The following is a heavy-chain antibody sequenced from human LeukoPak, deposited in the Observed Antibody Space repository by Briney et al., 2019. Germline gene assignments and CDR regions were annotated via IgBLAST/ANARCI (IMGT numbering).Heavy chain of an antibody. V-gene: IGHV3-23*01. D-gene: IGHD2-2*01. Sequence: PGGSLRLSCAASGFTFSTYAMSWVRQAPGKGLEWVSAICGSDGSRYYADSVKGRFTISRDNYKNTLYLQMNSLSGEGTAVYYCAKGGSPSCYSSSGYGGQGTRVTVSS. CDR3: AKGGSPSCYSSSGY. J-gene: IGHJ4*02. CDR2: ICGSDGSR. CDR1: GFTFSTYA.